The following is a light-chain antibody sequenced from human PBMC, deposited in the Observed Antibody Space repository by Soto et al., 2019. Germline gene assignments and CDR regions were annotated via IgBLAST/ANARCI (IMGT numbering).Light chain of an antibody. V-gene: IGKV2-28*01. J-gene: IGKJ1*01. Sequence: DIVMTQSPLSLPVTPGEPASISCRSSQSLLHSNGYNYLDWDLQKPGQSPQLLIYLGSNRASGVPDRFSGSGSGTDFTLKISRVEAEDVGAYYCMQALQAPLTVGQGTKVEI. CDR2: LGS. CDR3: MQALQAPLT. CDR1: QSLLHSNGYNY.